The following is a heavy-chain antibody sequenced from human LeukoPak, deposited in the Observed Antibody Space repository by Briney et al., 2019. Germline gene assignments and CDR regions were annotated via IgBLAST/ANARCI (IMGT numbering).Heavy chain of an antibody. J-gene: IGHJ3*02. CDR2: IHHSGRS. D-gene: IGHD4-17*01. CDR3: ARDLVTVTKGFDI. Sequence: SETLSLTCTVSADSLSSGGHYWAWIRQFPGKGLESIGFIHHSGRSRHNPSLKDRVAISVDTSRKQFALKLRSVTAADTAVYYCARDLVTVTKGFDIWGQGTMVSVSS. CDR1: ADSLSSGGHY. V-gene: IGHV4-31*03.